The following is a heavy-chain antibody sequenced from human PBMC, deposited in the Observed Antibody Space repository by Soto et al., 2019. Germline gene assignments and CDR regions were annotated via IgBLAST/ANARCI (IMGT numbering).Heavy chain of an antibody. J-gene: IGHJ4*02. CDR2: IYYSGST. CDR1: GGSISSGGYY. V-gene: IGHV4-31*03. CDR3: ASFASYGEHLFDY. D-gene: IGHD4-17*01. Sequence: QVQLQESGPGLVKPSQTLSLTCTVSGGSISSGGYYWSWIRQHPGKGLEWIGYIYYSGSTYYNPALESRVXXSXDXXKNQFSLKLSSVTAADTAVYYCASFASYGEHLFDYWGQGTLVTVSS.